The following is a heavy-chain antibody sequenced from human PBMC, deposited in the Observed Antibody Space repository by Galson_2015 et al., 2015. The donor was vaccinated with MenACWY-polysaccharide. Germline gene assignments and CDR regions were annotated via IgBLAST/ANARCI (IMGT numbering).Heavy chain of an antibody. V-gene: IGHV3-23*01. CDR1: EFTFSNYA. CDR2: IGSSGTNT. Sequence: ALRLSCAASEFTFSNYAMSWVRQAPGKGLEWVSTIGSSGTNTYYADSVKGRFTISRDNSKNTLYLQMNSLRAEDTGVYYCAKDSTDFWSVAGRFDHWGQGTLVTVSS. CDR3: AKDSTDFWSVAGRFDH. D-gene: IGHD3-3*01. J-gene: IGHJ5*02.